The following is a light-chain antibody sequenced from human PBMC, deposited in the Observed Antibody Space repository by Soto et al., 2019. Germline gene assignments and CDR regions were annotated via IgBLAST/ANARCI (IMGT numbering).Light chain of an antibody. CDR1: QNVNSY. Sequence: EIVLTQSPATLSLSPGERATLSCRASQNVNSYVAWYQQKPGQAPRLLIHDASPRATGIPARFSGSGSGTDFTHTISSLEPEDFAVYYCQRRYGFTFGPGTKVDIK. CDR3: QRRYGFT. CDR2: DAS. J-gene: IGKJ3*01. V-gene: IGKV3-11*01.